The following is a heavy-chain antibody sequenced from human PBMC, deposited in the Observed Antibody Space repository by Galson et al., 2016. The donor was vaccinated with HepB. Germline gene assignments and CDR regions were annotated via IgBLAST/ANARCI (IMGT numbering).Heavy chain of an antibody. D-gene: IGHD3-3*01. CDR2: INGLDDTT. J-gene: IGHJ4*02. CDR3: AQGGTTRLRFLLWE. CDR1: GFTFSTYA. V-gene: IGHV3-23*01. Sequence: SLRLSCATSGFTFSTYAMSWVRQAPGKGLEWVSSINGLDDTTYYADSVKGRFTISRDNANSTLHLQMNSLRAEDTALYYCAQGGTTRLRFLLWEWGQGTLVSVPS.